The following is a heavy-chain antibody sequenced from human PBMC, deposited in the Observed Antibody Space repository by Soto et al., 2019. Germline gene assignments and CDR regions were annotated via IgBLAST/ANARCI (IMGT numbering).Heavy chain of an antibody. V-gene: IGHV4-4*07. CDR3: AREGASGFGMDV. CDR2: IYTSGST. D-gene: IGHD1-26*01. Sequence: SETLSLSCTVSGGSIRSYYWSWIRQPAGKPLEWIGRIYTSGSTNYNPSLKSRVTMSVDTSKNQFSLNLSSVTAADTAVYYCAREGASGFGMDVWGQGTTVTVSS. CDR1: GGSIRSYY. J-gene: IGHJ6*02.